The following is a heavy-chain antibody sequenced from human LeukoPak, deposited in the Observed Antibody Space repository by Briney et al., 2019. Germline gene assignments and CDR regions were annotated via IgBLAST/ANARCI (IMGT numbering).Heavy chain of an antibody. V-gene: IGHV3-13*01. J-gene: IGHJ4*02. Sequence: GGSLRLSCAASGFTFSRYDMHWVRQATGKGLEWVSSIGTTGDTYYPGSVKGRFTISRENARNSLYLQMNSLRAGDTAVYYCARGRYGEGALLAFDYWGQGTLITVSS. CDR3: ARGRYGEGALLAFDY. CDR2: IGTTGDT. CDR1: GFTFSRYD. D-gene: IGHD4-17*01.